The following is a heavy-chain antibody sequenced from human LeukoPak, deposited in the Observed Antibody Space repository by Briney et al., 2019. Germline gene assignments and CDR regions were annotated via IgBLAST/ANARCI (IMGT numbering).Heavy chain of an antibody. J-gene: IGHJ3*02. D-gene: IGHD3-3*01. CDR2: INWNGGST. CDR1: GFTFDDYG. V-gene: IGHV3-20*01. CDR3: ARGSHEGVVTLQPDAFDI. Sequence: GGSLRLSCAASGFTFDDYGMSWVRQAPGKGLEWVSGINWNGGSTGYADSVKGRFTISRDNAKNSLYLQMSSLRAEDTALYHCARGSHEGVVTLQPDAFDIWGQGSMVTVSS.